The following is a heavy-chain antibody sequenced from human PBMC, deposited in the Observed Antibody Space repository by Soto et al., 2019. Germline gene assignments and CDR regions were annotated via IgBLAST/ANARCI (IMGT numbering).Heavy chain of an antibody. CDR1: GFTFSSYA. Sequence: PGGSLRLSCAASGFTFSSYAMSWVRQAPGKGLEWVSAISGSGGSTYYADSVKGRFTISRDNSKNTLYLQMNSLRAEDTAVYYCAKDLGGSSSWIDWFDPWGQGTLVTVSS. J-gene: IGHJ5*02. CDR2: ISGSGGST. CDR3: AKDLGGSSSWIDWFDP. V-gene: IGHV3-23*01. D-gene: IGHD6-13*01.